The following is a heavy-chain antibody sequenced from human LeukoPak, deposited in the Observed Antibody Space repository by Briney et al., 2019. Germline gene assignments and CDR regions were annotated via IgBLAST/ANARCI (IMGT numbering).Heavy chain of an antibody. Sequence: ASVTVSCTASGYTFTMYYIHWVRQTPGQGLEWMGMINPSDGATIYAQRLQGRVTMTRDMSTTTVYMDLRSLRFEDTAVYFCAREQSGGLSGYLGGLFASYYTHYYMDVWGRGTTANVSS. D-gene: IGHD3-3*01. CDR1: GYTFTMYY. CDR2: INPSDGAT. V-gene: IGHV1-46*01. CDR3: AREQSGGLSGYLGGLFASYYTHYYMDV. J-gene: IGHJ6*03.